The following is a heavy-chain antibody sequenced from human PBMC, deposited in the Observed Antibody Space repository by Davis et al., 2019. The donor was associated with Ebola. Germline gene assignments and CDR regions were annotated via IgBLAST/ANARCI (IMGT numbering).Heavy chain of an antibody. J-gene: IGHJ5*02. CDR3: ARDPNNNWNGDTVWIDV. CDR1: GGTFRSYT. V-gene: IGHV1-69*13. D-gene: IGHD1-1*01. Sequence: SVKVSCKTSGGTFRSYTISWVRQAPGQGLEWMGGIIPILGTSNHAQKFQGRVTITADESTGTAYMELSSLRSEDTAMYYCARDPNNNWNGDTVWIDVWGQGTLVTVSS. CDR2: IIPILGTS.